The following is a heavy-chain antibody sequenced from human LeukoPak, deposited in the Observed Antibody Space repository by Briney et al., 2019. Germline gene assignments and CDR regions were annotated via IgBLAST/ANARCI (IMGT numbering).Heavy chain of an antibody. CDR2: ISYDGSNK. CDR3: ATPGAMNYYYYGMDV. V-gene: IGHV3-30-3*01. Sequence: GGSLRLSCAASGFTFSRYAMHWVRQAPGKGLEWVAVISYDGSNKYYADSVKGRFTTSRDNAKNTLYMQMNSLRAEDTAVYYCATPGAMNYYYYGMDVWGQGTTVTVSS. J-gene: IGHJ6*02. D-gene: IGHD3-10*01. CDR1: GFTFSRYA.